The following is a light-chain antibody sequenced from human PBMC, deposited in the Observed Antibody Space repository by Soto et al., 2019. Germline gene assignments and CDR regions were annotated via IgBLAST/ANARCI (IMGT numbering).Light chain of an antibody. V-gene: IGKV3-20*01. J-gene: IGKJ5*01. Sequence: EIVLTQSPGALSLSPGQRATLSCRASQSISNLAWYQQKPGQAPRLLIYGVSTRATGIPDRFSGSGSGTDFTLTISRLEPEDFAVFYCQQYGGSPSITFCQGTRLEIK. CDR2: GVS. CDR3: QQYGGSPSIT. CDR1: QSISN.